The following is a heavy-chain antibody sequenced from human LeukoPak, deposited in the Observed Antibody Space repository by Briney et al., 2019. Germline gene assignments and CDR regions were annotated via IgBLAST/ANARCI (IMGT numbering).Heavy chain of an antibody. J-gene: IGHJ6*02. CDR3: ARGQTWIQLWLRDYYYGMDV. CDR1: GFTFSSYW. D-gene: IGHD5-18*01. V-gene: IGHV3-74*01. CDR2: INSDGSST. Sequence: GGSLRLPCAASGFTFSSYWMHWVRQAPGKGLVWVSRINSDGSSTSYADSVKGRFTISRDSAKNTLYLQMNSLRAEDTAVYYCARGQTWIQLWLRDYYYGMDVWGQGTTVTVSS.